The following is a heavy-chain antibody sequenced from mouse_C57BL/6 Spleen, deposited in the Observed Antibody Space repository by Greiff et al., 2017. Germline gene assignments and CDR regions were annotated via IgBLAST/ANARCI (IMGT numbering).Heavy chain of an antibody. Sequence: EVQLQQSGAELVRPGASVKLSCTASGFNIKDDYMHWVKQRPEQGLEWIGWIDPENGDTEYASKFQGKATITADTSSHTAYLQLSSLTSEDTAVYYCTTKGPIAYWGQGTLVTVSA. V-gene: IGHV14-4*01. CDR1: GFNIKDDY. CDR3: TTKGPIAY. CDR2: IDPENGDT. J-gene: IGHJ3*01.